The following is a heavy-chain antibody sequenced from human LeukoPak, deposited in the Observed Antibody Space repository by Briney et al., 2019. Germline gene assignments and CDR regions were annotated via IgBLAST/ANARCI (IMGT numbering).Heavy chain of an antibody. D-gene: IGHD3-16*01. J-gene: IGHJ4*02. CDR3: ARGSSWGEHS. CDR1: GGSINSYY. CDR2: IYYTGST. Sequence: SETLSPTWTVSGGSINSYYWSWIRQPPGKGLEWIGYIYYTGSTNYNPSLKSRISMSVDRAMKQFSMKLTSVTAADTAVYFCARGSSWGEHSWGQGILVAVSS. V-gene: IGHV4-59*01.